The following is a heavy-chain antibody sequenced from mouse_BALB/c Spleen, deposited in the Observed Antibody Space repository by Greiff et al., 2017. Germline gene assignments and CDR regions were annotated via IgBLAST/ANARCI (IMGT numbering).Heavy chain of an antibody. Sequence: EVQLVESGGGLVKPGGSLKLSCAASGFTFSSYAMSWVRQTPEKRLEWVATISSGGSYTYYPDSVKGRFTISRDNAKNTLYLQMSSLRSEDTAMYYCARQTDYEPYYFDYWGQGTTLTVSS. CDR2: ISSGGSYT. CDR1: GFTFSSYA. CDR3: ARQTDYEPYYFDY. V-gene: IGHV5-9-3*01. D-gene: IGHD2-4*01. J-gene: IGHJ2*01.